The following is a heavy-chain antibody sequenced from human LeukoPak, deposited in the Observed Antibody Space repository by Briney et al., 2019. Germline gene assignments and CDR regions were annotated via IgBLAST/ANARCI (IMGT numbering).Heavy chain of an antibody. CDR3: ARRSPNYYFDY. V-gene: IGHV3-7*01. J-gene: IGHJ4*02. Sequence: DSVKGRFTISRDNAKNSLYLQTNSLRAEDTAVYYCARRSPNYYFDYWGQGTPVTVSS.